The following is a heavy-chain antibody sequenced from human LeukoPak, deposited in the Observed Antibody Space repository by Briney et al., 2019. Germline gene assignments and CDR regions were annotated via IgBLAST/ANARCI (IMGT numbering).Heavy chain of an antibody. CDR3: IVYSSGWQ. J-gene: IGHJ4*02. CDR2: IGIDGITT. CDR1: GGSISSSSYY. V-gene: IGHV3-74*01. D-gene: IGHD6-19*01. Sequence: ETLSLTCTVSGGSISSSSYYWGLIRQPPGKGLVWVSRIGIDGITTNYADSVKGRFTISRDNAKNTLYLQMDSLRAEDTAVYYCIVYSSGWQWGQGTLVTVSS.